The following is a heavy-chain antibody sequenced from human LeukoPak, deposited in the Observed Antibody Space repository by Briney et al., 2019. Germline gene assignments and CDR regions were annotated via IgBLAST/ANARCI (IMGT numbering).Heavy chain of an antibody. CDR3: VRDSDRRSDY. Sequence: GGSLRLSCAASGFILSSYWMSWVRQAPGIGLQWVACINQGGSAKYYVDSVKGRFTNSRDSATNSLFLQVNSLRAEDTALYYCVRDSDRRSDYWGQGTLVTVSS. J-gene: IGHJ4*02. CDR2: INQGGSAK. V-gene: IGHV3-7*05. D-gene: IGHD3-22*01. CDR1: GFILSSYW.